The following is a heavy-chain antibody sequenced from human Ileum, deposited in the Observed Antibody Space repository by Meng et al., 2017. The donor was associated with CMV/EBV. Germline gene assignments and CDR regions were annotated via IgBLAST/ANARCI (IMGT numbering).Heavy chain of an antibody. V-gene: IGHV3-21*01. CDR2: ISSSSSYI. CDR1: GFTFSSYR. CDR3: ASLELGIEGGS. D-gene: IGHD7-27*01. Sequence: SFAASGFTFSSYRMNWVRQAPGKGLEWVSSISSSSSYIYYADSVKGRFTISRDNAKNSLYLQMNSLRAEDTAVYYCASLELGIEGGSRGQGTLVTVSS. J-gene: IGHJ4*02.